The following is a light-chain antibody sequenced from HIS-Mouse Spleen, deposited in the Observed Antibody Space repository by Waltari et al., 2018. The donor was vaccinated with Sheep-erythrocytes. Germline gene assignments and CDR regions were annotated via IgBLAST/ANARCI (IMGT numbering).Light chain of an antibody. CDR2: EVS. J-gene: IGLJ1*01. Sequence: QSALTPPRSVSGSPGQSVTISCTGTSSDVGGYHYVSWSQQHPGKAPKLMIYEVSKRPSGGPERFSGSKSGNTASLTISGLQAEDEADYYCCSYAGSYNHVFATGTKVTVL. CDR1: SSDVGGYHY. V-gene: IGLV2-11*01. CDR3: CSYAGSYNHV.